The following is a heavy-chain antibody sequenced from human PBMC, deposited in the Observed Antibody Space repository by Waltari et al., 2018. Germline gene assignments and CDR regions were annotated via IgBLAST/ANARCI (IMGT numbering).Heavy chain of an antibody. Sequence: QVQLQESGPGLVKPSETLSLTCTLPGSCYYLSWIRQPPGKGLECLGYASYSGSTYYNPSLQRRVTILVGSSRTQFSLQLSSVTAADTAVYYCATLGARYSNAFDVWGQGTMVTVSS. J-gene: IGHJ3*01. V-gene: IGHV4-59*08. D-gene: IGHD2-15*01. CDR1: GSCYY. CDR2: ASYSGST. CDR3: ATLGARYSNAFDV.